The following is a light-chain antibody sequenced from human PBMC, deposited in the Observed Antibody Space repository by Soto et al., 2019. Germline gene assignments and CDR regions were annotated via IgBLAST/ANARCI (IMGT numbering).Light chain of an antibody. J-gene: IGKJ3*01. CDR2: TAS. CDR1: QTISSW. CDR3: QQTYSTLVT. Sequence: DIQMTQSPSTLSGSVGDRVTITCRASQTISSWLAWYQQKPGKAPKLLIYTASSLESGVPSRISGGGSGTEFTLTISSLQPDDFATYYCQQTYSTLVTFGPGTKVDIK. V-gene: IGKV1-5*01.